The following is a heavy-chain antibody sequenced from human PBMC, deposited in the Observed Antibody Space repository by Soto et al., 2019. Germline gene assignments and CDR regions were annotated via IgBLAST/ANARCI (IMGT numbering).Heavy chain of an antibody. Sequence: SETLSLTCSVSGASISTSPHYWGWIRQSPGKGLEWIGSIWNSGNTYYNPSLKSRVTISVDTSKNQFSLNLSSVTAADTAMYYCPRHGSNTGSYSEHLPFWGQGALVTVSS. CDR2: IWNSGNT. V-gene: IGHV4-39*01. J-gene: IGHJ1*01. D-gene: IGHD1-26*01. CDR1: GASISTSPHY. CDR3: PRHGSNTGSYSEHLPF.